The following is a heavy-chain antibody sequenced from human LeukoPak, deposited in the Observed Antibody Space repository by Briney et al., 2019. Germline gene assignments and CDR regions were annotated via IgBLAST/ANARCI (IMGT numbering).Heavy chain of an antibody. J-gene: IGHJ4*02. CDR2: IIPILGIA. V-gene: IGHV1-69*04. CDR1: GGTFSSYA. D-gene: IGHD3-9*01. Sequence: ASVKVSCKASGGTFSSYAISWVRQAPGQGLEWMGRIIPILGIANYAQKFQGRVTITADKSTSTAYMELSSLRSEDTAVYYCARDLPYYDILTDDYWGRGTLVTVSS. CDR3: ARDLPYYDILTDDY.